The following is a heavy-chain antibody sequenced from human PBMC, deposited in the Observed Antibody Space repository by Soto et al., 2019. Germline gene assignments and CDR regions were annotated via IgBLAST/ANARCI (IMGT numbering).Heavy chain of an antibody. CDR2: MNPNNGNA. CDR1: ACPFLAYI. D-gene: IGHD6-25*01. Sequence: SCRASACPFLAYIFGWVGQAAGKGLEWMGWMNPNNGNAGFAQKFRGRINMTRNTSISTAYLELSSLRSDDSAVYFCARRKERSGHYYLDLWGQGTHVNVSA. J-gene: IGHJ4*02. CDR3: ARRKERSGHYYLDL. V-gene: IGHV1-8*01.